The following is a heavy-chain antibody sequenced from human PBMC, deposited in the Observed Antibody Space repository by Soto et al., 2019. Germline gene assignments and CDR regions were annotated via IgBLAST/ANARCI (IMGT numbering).Heavy chain of an antibody. V-gene: IGHV4-34*01. CDR1: GGSFSGYS. CDR3: ARLVGHNCGHIAY. J-gene: IGHJ4*02. D-gene: IGHD2-21*01. CDR2: INHSGST. Sequence: PSETLSLTCAVDGGSFSGYSWTWIRQPPGTGLEWIGEINHSGSTNYNPSLKSRVTISVDTSKNQVSLKLSSVTAADTVIYHCARLVGHNCGHIAYRGQGTQVTVSS.